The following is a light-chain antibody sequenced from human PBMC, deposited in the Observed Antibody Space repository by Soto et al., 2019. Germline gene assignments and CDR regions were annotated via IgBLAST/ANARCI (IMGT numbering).Light chain of an antibody. CDR1: QSISSW. Sequence: DIQMTQSPSTLSASVGDRVTITCRASQSISSWLAWYQQKPGKAPKLLIYAASSLQSGVPSRFSGSGSGTQFTLTISSMQPDDLATYYCQQYKSYYTFGQGTKVDIK. J-gene: IGKJ2*01. CDR3: QQYKSYYT. V-gene: IGKV1-5*01. CDR2: AAS.